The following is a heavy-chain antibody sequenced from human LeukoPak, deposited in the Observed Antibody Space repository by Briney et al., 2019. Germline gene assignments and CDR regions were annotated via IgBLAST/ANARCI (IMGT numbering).Heavy chain of an antibody. V-gene: IGHV4-30-2*01. D-gene: IGHD3-3*01. CDR3: ARIPHDFWSGFYVGFEY. Sequence: SETLSLTCAVSGGSISSGGYSWSWIRQPPGKGLEWIGYIYHSGSTYYNPSLKSRVTISVDTSKMQFSLKVNSVTAADTAVYYCARIPHDFWSGFYVGFEYWGQGTLVTVS. CDR1: GGSISSGGYS. J-gene: IGHJ4*02. CDR2: IYHSGST.